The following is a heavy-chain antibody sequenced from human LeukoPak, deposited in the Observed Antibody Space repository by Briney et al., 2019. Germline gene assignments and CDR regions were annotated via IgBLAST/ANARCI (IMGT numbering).Heavy chain of an antibody. Sequence: SETLSLTCTVSGGSISSYYWSWIRQPPGKGLEWIGYIYYSGSTNYNPSLKSRVTISVDTSKNQFSLKLSSVTAAGTAVYYCARGDSGSYYIYYYYYMDVWGKGTTVTVSS. D-gene: IGHD1-26*01. CDR3: ARGDSGSYYIYYYYYMDV. CDR2: IYYSGST. CDR1: GGSISSYY. V-gene: IGHV4-59*01. J-gene: IGHJ6*03.